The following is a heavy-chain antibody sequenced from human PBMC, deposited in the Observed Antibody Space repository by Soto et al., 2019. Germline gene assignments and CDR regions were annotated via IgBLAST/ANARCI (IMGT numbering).Heavy chain of an antibody. CDR2: ISYDGSNK. Sequence: PGGSLRLSCAASGFTFSSYGMHWVRQAPGKGLEWVAVISYDGSNKYYADSVKGRFTISRDNSKNTLYLQMNSLRAEDTAVYYCATSSGALAASFPYYFDYWGQGTLVTVSS. CDR3: ATSSGALAASFPYYFDY. CDR1: GFTFSSYG. V-gene: IGHV3-30*03. D-gene: IGHD6-25*01. J-gene: IGHJ4*02.